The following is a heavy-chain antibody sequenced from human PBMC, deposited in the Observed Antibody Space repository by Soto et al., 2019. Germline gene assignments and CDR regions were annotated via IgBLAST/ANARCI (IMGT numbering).Heavy chain of an antibody. CDR2: ISAYNGNT. D-gene: IGHD3-3*01. CDR1: GYAFTSYG. V-gene: IGHV1-18*01. J-gene: IGHJ6*03. CDR3: ARIHYDFWSGFVYYYMDV. Sequence: ASVKVSCKASGYAFTSYGISWVRQAPGQGLEWMGWISAYNGNTNYAQKLQGRVTMTTDTSTSTAYMELRSLRSDDTAVYYCARIHYDFWSGFVYYYMDVWGKGTTVTVSS.